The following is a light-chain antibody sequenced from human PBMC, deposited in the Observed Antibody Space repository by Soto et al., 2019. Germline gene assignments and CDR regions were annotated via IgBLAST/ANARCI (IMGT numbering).Light chain of an antibody. CDR3: QPYDRSPWT. V-gene: IGKV3-20*01. CDR1: QSVSSSF. Sequence: EIVLTQAPGTLSLSTGERATLACRASQSVSSSFLAWYQQQPGQAPRLLIYGASSRATGIPDRFSGSGSGPDFTLTISSLEPEAFAVFDCQPYDRSPWTFGQGNTVDI. CDR2: GAS. J-gene: IGKJ1*01.